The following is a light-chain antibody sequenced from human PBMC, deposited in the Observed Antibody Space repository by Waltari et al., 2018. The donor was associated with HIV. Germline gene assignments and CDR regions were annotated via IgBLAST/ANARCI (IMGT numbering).Light chain of an antibody. J-gene: IGLJ2*01. V-gene: IGLV7-46*01. CDR1: RGRFARSHL. CDR2: DLE. Sequence: VVTQEPSLTVSPGDTVPPSCASFRGRFARSHLPYWFQLKPAHAPRTLTHDLEKRHPLTPCRFTCSLDGGRARLTLSGALPEDEAEYFCLLSYNGVRFFGGGTTLTV. CDR3: LLSYNGVRF.